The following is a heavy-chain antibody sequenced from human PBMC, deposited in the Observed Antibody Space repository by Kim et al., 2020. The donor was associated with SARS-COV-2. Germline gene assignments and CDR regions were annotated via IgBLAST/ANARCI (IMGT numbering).Heavy chain of an antibody. CDR3: ARGRLGRAVAGLGRFDP. CDR2: INPNSGGT. D-gene: IGHD6-19*01. CDR1: GYTFTGYY. J-gene: IGHJ5*02. V-gene: IGHV1-2*02. Sequence: ASVKVSCKASGYTFTGYYMHWVRQAPGQGLEWMGWINPNSGGTNYAQKFQGRVTMTRDTSISTAYMELSRLRSDDTAVYYCARGRLGRAVAGLGRFDPWGQGTLVTVSS.